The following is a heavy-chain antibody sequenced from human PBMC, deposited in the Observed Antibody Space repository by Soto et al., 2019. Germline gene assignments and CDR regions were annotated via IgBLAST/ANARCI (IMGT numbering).Heavy chain of an antibody. CDR1: GFTFSNAW. J-gene: IGHJ4*01. CDR3: TTDSYITSIIVRFDY. D-gene: IGHD3-22*01. Sequence: GGSLRLSCAASGFTFSNAWINWVRQTPGKGLEWVGRVKSKTDGGTTDFAATVKGRFAISRDDLKNKVYLEMNSLKTEDTAIYYCTTDSYITSIIVRFDYWGHGTLVTVSS. V-gene: IGHV3-15*07. CDR2: VKSKTDGGTT.